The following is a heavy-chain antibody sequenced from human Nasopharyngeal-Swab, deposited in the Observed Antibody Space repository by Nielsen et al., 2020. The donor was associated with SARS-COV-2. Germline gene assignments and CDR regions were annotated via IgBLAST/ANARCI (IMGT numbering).Heavy chain of an antibody. CDR2: ISAYNGNT. J-gene: IGHJ6*03. CDR1: GYTFTSYG. CDR3: ARATYSSPNLYYYYYYMDV. V-gene: IGHV1-18*04. Sequence: ASVKVSCKASGYTFTSYGISWVRQAPGQGLEWMGWISAYNGNTNYAQKLQGRVTMTTDTSTSTAYMELRSLRSDDTAVYYRARATYSSPNLYYYYYYMDVWGKGTTVTVSS. D-gene: IGHD6-13*01.